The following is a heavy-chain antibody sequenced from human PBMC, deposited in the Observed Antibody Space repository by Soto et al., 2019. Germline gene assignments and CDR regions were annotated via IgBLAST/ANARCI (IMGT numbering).Heavy chain of an antibody. J-gene: IGHJ6*03. D-gene: IGHD6-6*01. V-gene: IGHV1-8*01. CDR1: GYTFTSYD. CDR2: MNPNSGNT. Sequence: ASVKVSCKASGYTFTSYDINWVRQATGQGLEWMGWMNPNSGNTGYAQKFQGRVTMTRNTSISTAYMELSSLRSEDTAVYYCGRGWEGIAARKEDFYYYYYYMAFWGKGTTVTVSS. CDR3: GRGWEGIAARKEDFYYYYYYMAF.